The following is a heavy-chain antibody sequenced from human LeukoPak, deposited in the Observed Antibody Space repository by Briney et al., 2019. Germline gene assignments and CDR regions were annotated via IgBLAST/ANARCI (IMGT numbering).Heavy chain of an antibody. Sequence: GGSLRLSCAASGFTFISYDMHWVRQAPGKGLEWVAFIRYDGSKQYYADSVKGRFTISRDNSRNTLFLQMNNLRAEDTAVYYCARAERNAGVFDYWGQGTLVTVSS. CDR2: IRYDGSKQ. CDR3: ARAERNAGVFDY. CDR1: GFTFISYD. D-gene: IGHD3-3*01. J-gene: IGHJ4*02. V-gene: IGHV3-30*02.